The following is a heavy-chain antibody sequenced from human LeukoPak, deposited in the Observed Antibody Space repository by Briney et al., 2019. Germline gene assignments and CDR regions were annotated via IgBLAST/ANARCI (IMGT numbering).Heavy chain of an antibody. Sequence: GESLKISCKGSGYSFTTYWIGWVRQMPGKGLEWMGIIYPGDSDTRYSPSFQGQVTISADKSISTAYLQWGSLKASDSAMYYCATGASKVTTDFANYWGQGTQVAVSS. CDR2: IYPGDSDT. D-gene: IGHD4-17*01. CDR3: ATGASKVTTDFANY. V-gene: IGHV5-51*01. CDR1: GYSFTTYW. J-gene: IGHJ4*02.